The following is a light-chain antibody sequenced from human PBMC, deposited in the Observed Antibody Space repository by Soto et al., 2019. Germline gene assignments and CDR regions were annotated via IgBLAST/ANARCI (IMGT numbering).Light chain of an antibody. CDR3: QQYAYSPRT. CDR1: QSVSSNY. Sequence: EIVLTQSPGTLSLSPGERATLSCRASQSVSSNYLAWYQQKPGQAPRLLISDASIRATGIPDRFSGSGSATDFTLTISRLEPEDFAVYYCQQYAYSPRTFGQGTKVEIK. V-gene: IGKV3-20*01. CDR2: DAS. J-gene: IGKJ1*01.